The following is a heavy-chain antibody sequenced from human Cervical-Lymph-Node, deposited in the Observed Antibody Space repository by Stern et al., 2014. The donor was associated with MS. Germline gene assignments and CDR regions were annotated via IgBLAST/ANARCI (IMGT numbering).Heavy chain of an antibody. Sequence: EQLVESGAELKKPGASVKVSCKASGYTFNDYYLHWVRQAPGQGLEWMGRINPNVGGTNYAQKFQGRVTMTSDTSIRTAFLELSRLRSDDTAVYYCARVTSVTTVHYYYYAMDVWGQGTTVTVSS. D-gene: IGHD4-11*01. J-gene: IGHJ6*02. CDR2: INPNVGGT. V-gene: IGHV1-2*06. CDR3: ARVTSVTTVHYYYYAMDV. CDR1: GYTFNDYY.